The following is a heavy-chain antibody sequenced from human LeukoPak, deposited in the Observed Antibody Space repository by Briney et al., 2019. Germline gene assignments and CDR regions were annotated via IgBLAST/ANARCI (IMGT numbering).Heavy chain of an antibody. CDR2: ITSSGSTI. Sequence: GGSLRLSCAASGFTFSRYEMNWVRQAPGKGLEWVAYITSSGSTIYYAYSVKGRFTISRHNAKHLLYLQMNSLRAEDTAVYYCAREGRYYGSGSHRDGFDIWGQGTMVTVSS. CDR3: AREGRYYGSGSHRDGFDI. J-gene: IGHJ3*02. D-gene: IGHD3-10*01. V-gene: IGHV3-48*03. CDR1: GFTFSRYE.